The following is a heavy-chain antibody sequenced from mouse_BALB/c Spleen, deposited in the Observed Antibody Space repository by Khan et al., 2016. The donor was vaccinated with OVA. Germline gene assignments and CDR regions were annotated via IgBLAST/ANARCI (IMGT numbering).Heavy chain of an antibody. V-gene: IGHV9-4*02. CDR3: AYWYGCGWYFDV. J-gene: IGHJ1*01. Sequence: QIQLVQSGPELKKPGETVRISCKASGYTFTTAGMQWVQKMPGKGLKWIGWINTHSGVPKYAEDFKGRFAFSLETSASTAYLQITNLKNEDTATYFSAYWYGCGWYFDVWGAGTTVTVSS. D-gene: IGHD2-10*02. CDR1: GYTFTTAG. CDR2: INTHSGVP.